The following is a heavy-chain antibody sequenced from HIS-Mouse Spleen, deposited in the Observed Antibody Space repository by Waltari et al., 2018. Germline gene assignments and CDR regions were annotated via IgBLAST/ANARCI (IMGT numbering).Heavy chain of an antibody. CDR3: ARGGDFADAFDI. D-gene: IGHD3-3*01. CDR2: IYYSGST. CDR1: GGSISSYY. V-gene: IGHV4-59*01. Sequence: QVQLQESGPGLVKPSETLSLTCTVSGGSISSYYWSWIRQPPGKGLEWIWYIYYSGSTNYNPALKSRVTISVETSKNQFSLKLSSVTAADTAVYYCARGGDFADAFDIWGQGTMVTVSS. J-gene: IGHJ3*02.